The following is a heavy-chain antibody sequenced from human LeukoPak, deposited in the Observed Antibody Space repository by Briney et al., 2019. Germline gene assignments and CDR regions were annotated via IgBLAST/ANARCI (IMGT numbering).Heavy chain of an antibody. Sequence: ASVKVSCKASGYTFTGYYMHWVRQAPGQGLEWMGWINPNSGGTNYAQKFQGWVTMTRDTSISTAYMELSRLRPDDTAVYYCARVDRRGSSSCLRYWGQGTLVTVSS. J-gene: IGHJ4*02. CDR1: GYTFTGYY. CDR3: ARVDRRGSSSCLRY. D-gene: IGHD6-13*01. V-gene: IGHV1-2*04. CDR2: INPNSGGT.